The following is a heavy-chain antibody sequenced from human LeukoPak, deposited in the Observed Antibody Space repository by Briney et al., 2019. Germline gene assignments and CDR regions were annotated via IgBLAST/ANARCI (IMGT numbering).Heavy chain of an antibody. CDR1: GSTFSRYW. Sequence: GGSLRLSCAASGSTFSRYWMSWVRQAPGKGLEWVANIKQDGSEKYYADSVKGRFTISRDNAKNSLYVQVNSLRAEDTAVYYCARGGSRLLTSYIFDYWGQGTLVTVSS. J-gene: IGHJ4*02. CDR2: IKQDGSEK. D-gene: IGHD3-16*01. CDR3: ARGGSRLLTSYIFDY. V-gene: IGHV3-7*01.